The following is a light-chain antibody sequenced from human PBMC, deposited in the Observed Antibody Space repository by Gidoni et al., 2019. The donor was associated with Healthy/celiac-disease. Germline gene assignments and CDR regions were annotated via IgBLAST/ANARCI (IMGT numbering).Light chain of an antibody. J-gene: IGLJ2*01. CDR2: KDS. CDR3: QSADSSGTYVV. CDR1: ALPKQY. Sequence: SYELTQTPSVSVSPGQTARITCSGDALPKQYAYWYQQKLGQAPVLVIYKDSERPSGIPERFSGSSSGTTVTLTISGVQAEDEADYYCQSADSSGTYVVFGGGTKLTVL. V-gene: IGLV3-25*03.